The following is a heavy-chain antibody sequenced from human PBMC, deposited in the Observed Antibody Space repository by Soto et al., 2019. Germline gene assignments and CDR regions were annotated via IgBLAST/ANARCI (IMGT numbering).Heavy chain of an antibody. CDR3: AKSELGYCISTSCYPNYYYYGMDV. V-gene: IGHV3-7*03. D-gene: IGHD2-2*01. J-gene: IGHJ6*02. Sequence: GGSLRLSCAVSGFTFSDYWMSWVRQAPGKGLEWVANINQDGNDKYYADSVKGRFTISRDNSKNTLYLQMNSLRAEDTAVYYCAKSELGYCISTSCYPNYYYYGMDVWGQGTTVTVSS. CDR1: GFTFSDYW. CDR2: INQDGNDK.